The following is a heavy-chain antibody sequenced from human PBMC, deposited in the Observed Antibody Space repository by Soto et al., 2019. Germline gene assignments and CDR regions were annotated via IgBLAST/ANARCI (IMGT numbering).Heavy chain of an antibody. CDR2: IYYSGST. V-gene: IGHV4-39*01. CDR1: GGSISSSSYY. J-gene: IGHJ5*02. Sequence: QLQLQESGPGLVKPSETLSLTCTVSGGSISSSSYYWGWIRQPPGKGLEWIGSIYYSGSTYYNPSLKSRVTISVDTSKSQFSLKLSSVTAADTAVYYCARHVMVRGALRWFDPWGQGTLVTVSS. D-gene: IGHD3-10*01. CDR3: ARHVMVRGALRWFDP.